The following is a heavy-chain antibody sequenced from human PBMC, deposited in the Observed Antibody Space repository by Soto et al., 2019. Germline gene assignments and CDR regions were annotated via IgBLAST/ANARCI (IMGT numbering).Heavy chain of an antibody. D-gene: IGHD3-22*01. J-gene: IGHJ3*02. V-gene: IGHV3-9*01. CDR3: AKVNPHYYDSSGVSFDI. CDR2: ISWNSGSI. CDR1: GFTFDDYA. Sequence: GGSLELSCAASGFTFDDYAMHWVRQAPGKGLEWVSGISWNSGSIGYADSVKGRFTISRDNAKNSLYLQMNSLRAEDTALYYCAKVNPHYYDSSGVSFDIWGQGTMVTVSS.